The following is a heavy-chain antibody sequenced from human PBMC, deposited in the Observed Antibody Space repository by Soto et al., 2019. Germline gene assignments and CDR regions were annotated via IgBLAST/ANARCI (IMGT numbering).Heavy chain of an antibody. CDR3: ARAVGAVDY. V-gene: IGHV3-33*01. J-gene: IGHJ4*02. CDR1: GFTFSSYG. CDR2: IWYDGSNK. D-gene: IGHD1-26*01. Sequence: QVQLVESGGGVVQPGRSLRLSCAASGFTFSSYGMHWVRQAPGKGLEWVAVIWYDGSNKYYADSVKGRFTISRDNSKNTRYLQLNSLRAEDTAVYYCARAVGAVDYWGQGTLVTVSS.